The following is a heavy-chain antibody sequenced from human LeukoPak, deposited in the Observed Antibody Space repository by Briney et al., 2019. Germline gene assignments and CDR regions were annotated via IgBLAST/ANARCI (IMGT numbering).Heavy chain of an antibody. V-gene: IGHV4-59*01. CDR2: IYYSGSP. J-gene: IGHJ5*02. CDR1: GGSISSYY. Sequence: SETLSLTCTVSGGSISSYYWSWIRQPPGKGLEWIGYIYYSGSPNYNPSLKSRVTISVDTSKNQFSLKLSSVTAADTAVYYCARDSGIDYKWWGSSLPGEGEDNWLDPWGQGTLVTVSS. D-gene: IGHD2-15*01. CDR3: ARDSGIDYKWWGSSLPGEGEDNWLDP.